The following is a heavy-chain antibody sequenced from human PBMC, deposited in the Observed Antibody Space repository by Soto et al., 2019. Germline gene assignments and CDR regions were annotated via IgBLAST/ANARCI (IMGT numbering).Heavy chain of an antibody. CDR1: GGSVGKYV. CDR3: ARDMTRTVVTYFDF. CDR2: IIPISGAA. Sequence: SAQFSCEPSGGSVGKYVVNWVLQGLGQGLEWMGRIIPISGAANYAQKFQGRVTITADKSTSTSYMELSSLRSEDTAVYYCARDMTRTVVTYFDFWGQGTLVTVSS. V-gene: IGHV1-69*06. D-gene: IGHD1-7*01. J-gene: IGHJ4*02.